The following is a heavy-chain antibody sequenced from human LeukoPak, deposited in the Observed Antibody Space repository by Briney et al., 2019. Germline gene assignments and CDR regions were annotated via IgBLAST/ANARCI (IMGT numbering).Heavy chain of an antibody. CDR2: FDPEDGET. D-gene: IGHD6-6*01. J-gene: IGHJ4*02. CDR3: ATFEYSSSYFDY. V-gene: IGHV1-24*01. Sequence: EASVKVSCKVSGYTLTELSMHWVRQAPGKGLEWMGGFDPEDGETIYAQKFQGRVTMTEDTSTDTAYMELSSLRSEDTAVYYCATFEYSSSYFDYWGQGTLVTVSS. CDR1: GYTLTELS.